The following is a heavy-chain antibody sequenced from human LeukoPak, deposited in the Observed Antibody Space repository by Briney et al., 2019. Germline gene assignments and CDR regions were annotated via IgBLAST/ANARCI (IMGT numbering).Heavy chain of an antibody. V-gene: IGHV3-30*18. Sequence: QPGRSLRLSCAASGFTFSSYGMHWVRQAPGKGLEWVAVISYDGSNKYYADSVKGRFTISRDNSKSTLYLQMNSLRAEDTAVYYCAKDFLSGGSSWYSDAFDIWGQGTMVTVSS. CDR1: GFTFSSYG. CDR3: AKDFLSGGSSWYSDAFDI. CDR2: ISYDGSNK. J-gene: IGHJ3*02. D-gene: IGHD6-13*01.